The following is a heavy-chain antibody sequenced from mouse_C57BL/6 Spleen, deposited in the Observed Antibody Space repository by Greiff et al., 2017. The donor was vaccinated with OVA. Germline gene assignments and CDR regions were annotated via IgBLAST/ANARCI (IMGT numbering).Heavy chain of an antibody. Sequence: VKLMESGPELVKPGASVKISCKASGYAFSSSWMNWVKQRPGKGLEWIGRIYPGDGDTNYNGKFKGKATLTADKSSSTAYMQLSSLTSEDSAVYFCADILNGYFDYWGQGTTLTVSS. CDR3: ADILNGYFDY. V-gene: IGHV1-82*01. CDR1: GYAFSSSW. J-gene: IGHJ2*01. CDR2: IYPGDGDT.